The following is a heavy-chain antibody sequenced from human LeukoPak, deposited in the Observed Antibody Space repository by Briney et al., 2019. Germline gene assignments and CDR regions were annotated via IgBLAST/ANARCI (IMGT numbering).Heavy chain of an antibody. CDR1: GFTFTIYE. CDR3: ARGGKPRAFDV. Sequence: GGSPRLSCAASGFTFTIYEMGWVRQAPGMGLEWVSYISGSGTTIYYADSVKGRFTFSRDNAKNSLYLQMNSLRVEDTAVYYCARGGKPRAFDVWGQGTVVTVSS. V-gene: IGHV3-48*03. CDR2: ISGSGTTI. J-gene: IGHJ3*01.